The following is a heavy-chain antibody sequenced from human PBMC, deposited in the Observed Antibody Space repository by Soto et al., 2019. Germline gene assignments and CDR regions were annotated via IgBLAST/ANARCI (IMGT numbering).Heavy chain of an antibody. CDR2: INHSGST. CDR1: GGSFSGYY. V-gene: IGHV4-34*01. J-gene: IGHJ4*02. Sequence: SETLSLTCAVYGGSFSGYYWSWIRQPPGKGLEWIGEINHSGSTNYNPSLKSRVTISVDTSKNQFSLKLSSVTAADTAVYYCARGRGYSYGITTFDYWGQGTLVTVS. CDR3: ARGRGYSYGITTFDY. D-gene: IGHD5-18*01.